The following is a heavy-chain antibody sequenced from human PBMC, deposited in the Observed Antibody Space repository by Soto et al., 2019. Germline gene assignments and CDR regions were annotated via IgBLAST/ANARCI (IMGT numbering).Heavy chain of an antibody. Sequence: ASVKVSCKASGYTFTSYGITWVRQAPGQGLEWVGWISAYNGNTNYAQKVQGRVTMTTDTSTRTAYMELRSLRSDDTAVYYCARAGRELPPDYWGQGTLVTVSS. J-gene: IGHJ4*02. V-gene: IGHV1-18*01. CDR3: ARAGRELPPDY. D-gene: IGHD1-26*01. CDR2: ISAYNGNT. CDR1: GYTFTSYG.